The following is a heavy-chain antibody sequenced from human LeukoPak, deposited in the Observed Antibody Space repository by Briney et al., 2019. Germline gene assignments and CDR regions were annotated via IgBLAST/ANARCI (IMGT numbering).Heavy chain of an antibody. D-gene: IGHD1-26*01. CDR1: GFTVSSNY. CDR3: TSLDSGSPLGY. V-gene: IGHV3-53*01. CDR2: IYSGGST. J-gene: IGHJ4*02. Sequence: PGGSLRLSCAASGFTVSSNYMSWVRQAPGKGLEWVSVIYSGGSTYYADSVKGRFTISRDNSKNTLYLQMNSLRAEDTAVYYCTSLDSGSPLGYWGQGTLVTVSS.